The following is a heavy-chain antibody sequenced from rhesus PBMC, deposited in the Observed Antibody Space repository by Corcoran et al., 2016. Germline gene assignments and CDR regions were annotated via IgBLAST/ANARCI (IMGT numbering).Heavy chain of an antibody. V-gene: IGHV4-165*02. CDR1: GGSIIGFY. Sequence: QVQLQESGPGLVKPSETLSLTCAVSGGSIIGFYWNWIRQPPGKGLGWVGYIGGTGGSTSDNPSLQRHITISTDTSKHLFSLKLSSVTAADTAVYYCARTPEANYFDFWGQGVLFTVSS. CDR2: IGGTGGST. CDR3: ARTPEANYFDF. D-gene: IGHD6-43*01. J-gene: IGHJ4*01.